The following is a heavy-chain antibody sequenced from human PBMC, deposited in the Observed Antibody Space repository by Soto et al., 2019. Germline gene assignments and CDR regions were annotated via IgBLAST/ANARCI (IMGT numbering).Heavy chain of an antibody. CDR1: GLTVSGKKY. J-gene: IGHJ3*01. Sequence: DVQLVESGGGLNQPGESLRLSCAAFGLTVSGKKYVAWVRQAPGTGVEWVSALYDVDGSFYADSVKGRFTTSSDSSKTTVYLQMNGLRPDDTAVYYCATWHEREHAYDVWGQGTTVTVSS. CDR2: LYDVDGS. CDR3: ATWHEREHAYDV. D-gene: IGHD1-1*01. V-gene: IGHV3-53*01.